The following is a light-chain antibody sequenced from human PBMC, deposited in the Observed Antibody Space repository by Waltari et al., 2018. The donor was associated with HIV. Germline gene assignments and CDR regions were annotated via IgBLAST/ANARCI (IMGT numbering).Light chain of an antibody. V-gene: IGKV1-17*01. J-gene: IGKJ2*01. CDR3: LQHYDYPRS. Sequence: DIQTPQSPSSLSASVGDSVTITCRASQGIRTDLGWYQKKPGQPPRRLIYSASTLQSGVSSRFSGSGSGTEFTLTISSLQPEDSATYYCLQHYDYPRSFGQGTKLGI. CDR2: SAS. CDR1: QGIRTD.